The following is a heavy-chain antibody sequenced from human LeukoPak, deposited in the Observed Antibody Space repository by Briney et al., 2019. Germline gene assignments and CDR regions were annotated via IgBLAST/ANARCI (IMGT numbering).Heavy chain of an antibody. CDR3: ARVHYDSSGYYL. V-gene: IGHV3-33*08. CDR2: IWYDGSNK. J-gene: IGHJ4*02. D-gene: IGHD3-22*01. Sequence: GGSLRVSCAASGFTFSSYAMSWVRQAPGKGREWVAVIWYDGSNKYYADSVKGRFTISRDNSKNTLYLQMNSLRAEDTAVYYCARVHYDSSGYYLWGQGTLVTVSS. CDR1: GFTFSSYA.